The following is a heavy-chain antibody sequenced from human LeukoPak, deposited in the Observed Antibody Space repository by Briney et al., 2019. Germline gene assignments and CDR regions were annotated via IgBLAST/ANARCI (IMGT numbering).Heavy chain of an antibody. CDR3: ARSSNYGDYVDWFDP. D-gene: IGHD4-17*01. Sequence: SETLSLTCTVSGGSVSSGSYYWSWIRQPPGKGLECIGYIYYSGSTNYNPSLKSRVTISVDTSKNQFSLKLSSVTAADTAVYYCARSSNYGDYVDWFDPWGQGTLVTVSS. J-gene: IGHJ5*02. CDR1: GGSVSSGSYY. CDR2: IYYSGST. V-gene: IGHV4-61*01.